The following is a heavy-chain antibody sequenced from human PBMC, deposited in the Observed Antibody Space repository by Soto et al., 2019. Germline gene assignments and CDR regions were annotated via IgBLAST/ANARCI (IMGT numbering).Heavy chain of an antibody. CDR1: GGTFSSYA. V-gene: IGHV1-69*13. D-gene: IGHD3-9*01. J-gene: IGHJ6*02. Sequence: SVKVSCKASGGTFSSYAVSWVRQAPGQGLEWMGGIIPIFGTANYAQKFQGRVTITADESTSTAYMELSSLRSEDTAVYYCATRRYFDWLCRYGMDVWGQGTTVTVSS. CDR2: IIPIFGTA. CDR3: ATRRYFDWLCRYGMDV.